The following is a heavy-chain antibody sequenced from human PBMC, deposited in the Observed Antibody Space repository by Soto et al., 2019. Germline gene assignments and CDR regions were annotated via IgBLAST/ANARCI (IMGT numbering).Heavy chain of an antibody. Sequence: GGSLRLSCAASGFTFSSYGMHWVRQAPGKGLEWVAVIWYDGSNKYYADSVKGRFTISRDNSKNTLYLQMNSLRAEDTAVYYCARPFYYDSSGYSPLIYWGQGTLVTVSS. V-gene: IGHV3-33*01. J-gene: IGHJ4*02. CDR1: GFTFSSYG. CDR2: IWYDGSNK. CDR3: ARPFYYDSSGYSPLIY. D-gene: IGHD3-22*01.